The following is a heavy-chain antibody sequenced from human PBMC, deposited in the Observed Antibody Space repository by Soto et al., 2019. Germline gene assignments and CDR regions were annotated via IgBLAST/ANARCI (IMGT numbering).Heavy chain of an antibody. Sequence: QVPLVQSGAEVKKPGSSVKVSCTASGGTFSSEAISWARQAPGQGLEWMGGVIPIFGTATYEQKFQGRVPITADKSTITAYMELSSLRSEDTAVYYGARQAVAGTVTVPFDPWGQGTLVTVSS. D-gene: IGHD6-19*01. V-gene: IGHV1-69*06. CDR2: VIPIFGTA. CDR1: GGTFSSEA. J-gene: IGHJ5*02. CDR3: ARQAVAGTVTVPFDP.